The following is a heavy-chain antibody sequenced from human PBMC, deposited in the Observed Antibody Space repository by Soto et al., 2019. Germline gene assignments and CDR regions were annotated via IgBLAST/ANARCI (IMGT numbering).Heavy chain of an antibody. D-gene: IGHD3-22*01. V-gene: IGHV3-23*01. CDR2: LSGSGGST. CDR1: GFAFSNYA. Sequence: GGSLRLSCAASGFAFSNYAMNWVRQAPGKGLEWVSALSGSGGSTYYADSVKGRFTISRDNSKTTLYLQMNSLRAEDTAVYFCARPPTFPDSSGYYQLAGMDVLGQGTTVTVSS. J-gene: IGHJ6*02. CDR3: ARPPTFPDSSGYYQLAGMDV.